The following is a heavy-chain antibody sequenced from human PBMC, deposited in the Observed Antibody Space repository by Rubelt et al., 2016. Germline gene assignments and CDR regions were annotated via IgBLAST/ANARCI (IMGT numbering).Heavy chain of an antibody. V-gene: IGHV4-39*01. Sequence: GPGLVTPSETLSLSCTVSGGSISSGGFYWSWVRQHSGQGLEWIGSIYYSGSTDYKPSLKSRITVSLDTSKNQFSLRLTSVTAADTATYYCARLNTFGSGSIHYYYYMDVWGKGTTVTVSS. CDR3: ARLNTFGSGSIHYYYYMDV. D-gene: IGHD3-10*01. CDR2: IYYSGST. J-gene: IGHJ6*03. CDR1: GGSISSGGFY.